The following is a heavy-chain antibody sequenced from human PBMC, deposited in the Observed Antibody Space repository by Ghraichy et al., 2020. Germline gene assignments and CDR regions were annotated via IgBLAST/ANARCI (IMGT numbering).Heavy chain of an antibody. V-gene: IGHV3-30*04. CDR3: ARDNTIFGFAMGASDL. J-gene: IGHJ3*01. CDR2: ISSDGKTQ. CDR1: EFNFAKFT. Sequence: GESLNISCTASEFNFAKFTMHWVRQAPGKGLEWVAVISSDGKTQYYADAVKGRFSVSRDNSQNSLFLQMNRLSTEATALYFCARDNTIFGFAMGASDLWGQGTMVTVSS. D-gene: IGHD3-3*01.